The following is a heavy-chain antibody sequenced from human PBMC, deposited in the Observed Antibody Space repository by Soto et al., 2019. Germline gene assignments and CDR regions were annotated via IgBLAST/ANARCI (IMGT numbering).Heavy chain of an antibody. CDR2: MHYTGFS. V-gene: IGHV4-59*02. J-gene: IGHJ4*02. Sequence: PSETLSLTCSFSGDSVTSHYLTWIRQSPEKGLEWIGYMHYTGFSNYNPSLKSRLTISVDRSKTQFSLKLTSVPAADPAVYYCARVKTTRHSGGIFPGYFDYWGQGTLVTVSS. CDR1: GDSVTSHY. D-gene: IGHD4-17*01. CDR3: ARVKTTRHSGGIFPGYFDY.